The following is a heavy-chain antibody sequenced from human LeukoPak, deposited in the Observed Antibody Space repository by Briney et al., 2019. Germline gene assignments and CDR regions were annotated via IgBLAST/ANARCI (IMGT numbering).Heavy chain of an antibody. J-gene: IGHJ4*02. CDR1: GFTFSSYW. CDR2: IKQDGSEK. Sequence: GGSLRLSCAASGFTFSSYWMSWVRQAPGKGLEWVANIKQDGSEKYYVDSVKGRFTISRDNAKNSLYLQTNSLRAEDTAVYYCARDQVGVAVAGPPFDYWGQGTLVTVSS. CDR3: ARDQVGVAVAGPPFDY. V-gene: IGHV3-7*01. D-gene: IGHD6-19*01.